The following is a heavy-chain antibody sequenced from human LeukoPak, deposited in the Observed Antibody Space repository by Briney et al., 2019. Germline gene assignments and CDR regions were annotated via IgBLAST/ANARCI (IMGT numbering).Heavy chain of an antibody. CDR1: GFTFSSYG. D-gene: IGHD3-9*01. CDR3: AKDLESLRYFDWLPDY. Sequence: GRSLTLSCAASGFTFSSYGMHWVRQPPGKGLEWVAVISYDGSSKYYAASVKGRFTISRDNSKNTLYLQMNSLRAEDTAVYYCAKDLESLRYFDWLPDYWGQGTLVTVSS. J-gene: IGHJ4*02. CDR2: ISYDGSSK. V-gene: IGHV3-30*18.